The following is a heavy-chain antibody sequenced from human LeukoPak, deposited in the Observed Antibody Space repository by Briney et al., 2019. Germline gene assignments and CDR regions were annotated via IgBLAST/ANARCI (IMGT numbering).Heavy chain of an antibody. CDR2: ISSNGGST. CDR1: GFTFSRYA. D-gene: IGHD3-22*01. Sequence: PGGALRLSCAASGFTFSRYAMHWVRQAPGKGRESVSAISSNGGSTDYANSVKGRFTISRDNSKNTLYLQMNSLRAADTDLYYRAKDTTPTDYYDSSGLEYYFDYWGQGTLVTVSS. CDR3: AKDTTPTDYYDSSGLEYYFDY. V-gene: IGHV3-64*01. J-gene: IGHJ4*02.